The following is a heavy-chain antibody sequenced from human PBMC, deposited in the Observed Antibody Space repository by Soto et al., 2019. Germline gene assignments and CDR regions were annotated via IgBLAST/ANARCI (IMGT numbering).Heavy chain of an antibody. CDR2: IYYSGST. CDR1: GGSISSYY. CDR3: ASHLRPTNWGGGYFDF. J-gene: IGHJ4*02. V-gene: IGHV4-59*08. Sequence: SETLSLTCTVSGGSISSYYWSWIRQPPGKGLEWIGYIYYSGSTNYNPSLKSRVTISVDTSKNQFSLKLTSVTAADTAVYYCASHLRPTNWGGGYFDFWGQGPRVTVSS. D-gene: IGHD7-27*01.